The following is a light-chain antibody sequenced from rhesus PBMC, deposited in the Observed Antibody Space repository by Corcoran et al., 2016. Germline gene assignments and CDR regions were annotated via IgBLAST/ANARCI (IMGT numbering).Light chain of an antibody. CDR1: QGLTKY. J-gene: IGKJ4*01. CDR2: DAS. V-gene: IGKV1-25*01. CDR3: QQHNRYPLT. Sequence: DIQMTQSPSSLSASVGDTVTITCQASQGLTKYLAWYQQKTGKASKLLIYDASTLQSGCPSRFSGSGSGTEFTITISSLQPEDFATYYCQQHNRYPLTFGGGTKVELK.